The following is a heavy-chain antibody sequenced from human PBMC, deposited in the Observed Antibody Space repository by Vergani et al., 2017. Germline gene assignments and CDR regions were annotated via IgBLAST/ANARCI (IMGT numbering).Heavy chain of an antibody. CDR1: GGSISSGGYY. V-gene: IGHV4-61*02. CDR3: ARSSLWGAVVVPAANDYYFDY. Sequence: QVQLQESGPGLVKPSQTLSLTCTVSGGSISSGGYYWSWIRQPAGKGLEWIGRIYTSGSTNYNPSLKSRVTMSVDTSKNQFSLKLSSVTAADTAVYYCARSSLWGAVVVPAANDYYFDYWGQGTLVTVSS. CDR2: IYTSGST. J-gene: IGHJ4*02. D-gene: IGHD2-2*01.